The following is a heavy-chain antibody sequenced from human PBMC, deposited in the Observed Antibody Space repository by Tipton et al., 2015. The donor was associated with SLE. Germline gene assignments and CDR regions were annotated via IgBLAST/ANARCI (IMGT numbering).Heavy chain of an antibody. J-gene: IGHJ4*02. CDR2: ISSSGSTI. CDR1: KFIFSSYE. D-gene: IGHD6-6*01. CDR3: ATARGSRRGY. Sequence: GSLRLSCAASKFIFSSYEMNWVRQAPGKGLEWISYISSSGSTIYYADSVKGRFTISRDNARNSLFLQINSLRAEDTGVYFCATARGSRRGYWGQGTLVTVSS. V-gene: IGHV3-48*03.